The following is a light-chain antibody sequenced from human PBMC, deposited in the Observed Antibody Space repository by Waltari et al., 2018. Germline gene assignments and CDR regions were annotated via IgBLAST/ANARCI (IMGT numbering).Light chain of an antibody. J-gene: IGKJ1*01. V-gene: IGKV1-39*01. CDR1: QTLSDY. CDR3: TQSYSTWT. Sequence: DIQMTQSPPSLSAFVGDRVVITCRASQTLSDYLNWYHQKPGKAPNLLIYAASSLQTGVPSRFSGSRSGTDFTLTISGLQPEDIATYYCTQSYSTWTFGQGTKVELK. CDR2: AAS.